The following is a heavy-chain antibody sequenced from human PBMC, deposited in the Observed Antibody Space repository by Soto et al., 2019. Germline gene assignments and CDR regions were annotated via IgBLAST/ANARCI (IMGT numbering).Heavy chain of an antibody. CDR3: ARDRAPQYYDCPCCRGGDY. J-gene: IGHJ4*02. CDR1: GYTFMNYG. D-gene: IGHD3-3*01. CDR2: INTYNGKT. V-gene: IGHV1-18*01. Sequence: QVQLVQSGAEVKKPGASVKVSCKASGYTFMNYGISWVRQAPGQGLEWMGWINTYNGKTNFAQTVQGRVTMTTDTSTTQAYMEVRSLRSDDTAVYYCARDRAPQYYDCPCCRGGDYWGQGTLVTVSS.